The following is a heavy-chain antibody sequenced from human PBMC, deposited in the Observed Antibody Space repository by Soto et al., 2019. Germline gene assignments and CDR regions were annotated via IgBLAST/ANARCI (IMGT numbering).Heavy chain of an antibody. CDR3: ARNPYDYVWGSYRYALGI. J-gene: IGHJ3*02. D-gene: IGHD3-16*02. V-gene: IGHV4-31*03. Sequence: PSETLSLTCTVSGGSISSGGYYWSWIRQHPGKGLEWIGYIYYSGSTYYNPSLKSRVTISVDTSKNQFSLKLSSVTAADTAVYYCARNPYDYVWGSYRYALGIWGQGTMVTVSS. CDR1: GGSISSGGYY. CDR2: IYYSGST.